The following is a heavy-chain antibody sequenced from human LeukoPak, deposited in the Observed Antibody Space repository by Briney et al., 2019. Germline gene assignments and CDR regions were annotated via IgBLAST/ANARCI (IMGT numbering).Heavy chain of an antibody. J-gene: IGHJ6*03. Sequence: ASVTVSCKSTGGTFSSYAISWVRQAPGQGLEWMGGIIPNFGTANNAQQSQGRVTITADESTSTAYMELSSLRSEVTAVYYCASYDSSGYCSQPTKSYYYYYMDVWGKGTTVTVSS. D-gene: IGHD3-22*01. V-gene: IGHV1-69*01. CDR2: IIPNFGTA. CDR1: GGTFSSYA. CDR3: ASYDSSGYCSQPTKSYYYYYMDV.